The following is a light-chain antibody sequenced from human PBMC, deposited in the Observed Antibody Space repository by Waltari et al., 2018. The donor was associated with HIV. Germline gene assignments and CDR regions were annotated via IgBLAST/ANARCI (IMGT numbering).Light chain of an antibody. J-gene: IGKJ4*01. Sequence: DIQLTQSPSSLSASLGDSITVTCQATQDIINHFNWYQQKPGKAPKLLIFDSDNLETGVSPRFSGSGFGKDFSFTINSLQPEDTASYYCQQHDDAPPTFGGGTKVEL. CDR2: DSD. CDR1: QDIINH. CDR3: QQHDDAPPT. V-gene: IGKV1-33*01.